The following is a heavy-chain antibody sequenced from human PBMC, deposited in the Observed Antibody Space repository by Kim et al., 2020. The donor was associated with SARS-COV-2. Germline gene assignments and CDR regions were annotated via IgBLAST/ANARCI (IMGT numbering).Heavy chain of an antibody. CDR3: ARSAHFWSGHYLDL. CDR1: GYTFTDYY. D-gene: IGHD3-3*01. Sequence: ASVKVSCKASGYTFTDYYIHWVRQAPGQGLEWMGWINPYSGDTNYAQKFQGRVTITRDTSISTPYVELTSRRSDDTAGYYCARSAHFWSGHYLDLWGQGTLITVSP. CDR2: INPYSGDT. V-gene: IGHV1-2*02. J-gene: IGHJ5*02.